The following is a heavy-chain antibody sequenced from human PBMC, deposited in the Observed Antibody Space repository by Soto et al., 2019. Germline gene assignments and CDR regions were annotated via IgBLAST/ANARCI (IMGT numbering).Heavy chain of an antibody. Sequence: GGSLRLSCTASGFTFGDYAMSWFRQAPGKGLEWVGFIRSKAYGGTTEYAASVKGRFTISRDDSKSIAYLQMNSLKTEDTAVYFCTRDPHSSSWKRFIFYYGMDVWGQGTTVTVSS. D-gene: IGHD6-13*01. J-gene: IGHJ6*02. CDR3: TRDPHSSSWKRFIFYYGMDV. CDR2: IRSKAYGGTT. CDR1: GFTFGDYA. V-gene: IGHV3-49*03.